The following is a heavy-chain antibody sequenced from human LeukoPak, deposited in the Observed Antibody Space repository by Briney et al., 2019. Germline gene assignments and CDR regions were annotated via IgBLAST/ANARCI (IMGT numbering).Heavy chain of an antibody. CDR1: GFTFSSYA. V-gene: IGHV3-23*01. J-gene: IGHJ4*02. CDR3: AKDRRYYDSSGYFDDY. Sequence: PGGSLRLSCAASGFTFSSYAMSWVRQAPGKGLEWVSAISGSGGSTYYADSVKGRFTISRDNSKNTLYLQMNSLRAEDTAVYYCAKDRRYYDSSGYFDDYWGQGTLVTVSS. CDR2: ISGSGGST. D-gene: IGHD3-22*01.